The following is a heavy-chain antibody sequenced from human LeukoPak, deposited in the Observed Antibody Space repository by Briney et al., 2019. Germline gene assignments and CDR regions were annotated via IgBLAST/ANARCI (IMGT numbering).Heavy chain of an antibody. CDR3: ATGDDSSSWYLGAFDI. CDR1: GYSISSGYD. V-gene: IGHV4-38-2*02. CDR2: ICQSGST. J-gene: IGHJ3*02. Sequence: SETLSLTCTVSGYSISSGYDWGWIRQPPGKGLGWSGIICQSGSTYYTPSLKIRVTISVDTSTHQFSLKLSSVAAADTAVYYCATGDDSSSWYLGAFDIWGQGTMVTVSS. D-gene: IGHD6-13*01.